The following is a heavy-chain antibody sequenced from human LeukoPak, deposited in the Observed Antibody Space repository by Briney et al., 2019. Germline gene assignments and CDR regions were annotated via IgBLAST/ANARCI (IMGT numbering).Heavy chain of an antibody. V-gene: IGHV3-23*01. CDR3: ARDQILTGVGEVNI. CDR2: ISGSGGST. CDR1: GFTFSSDA. D-gene: IGHD3-16*01. Sequence: GGSLRLSCAASGFTFSSDAMSWGRQAPGGGLEWGSAISGSGGSTYYADSVKGRFTISRDNSKNTLYLQMNSLRAEDMAVYYCARDQILTGVGEVNIWGQGTMVTVSS. J-gene: IGHJ3*02.